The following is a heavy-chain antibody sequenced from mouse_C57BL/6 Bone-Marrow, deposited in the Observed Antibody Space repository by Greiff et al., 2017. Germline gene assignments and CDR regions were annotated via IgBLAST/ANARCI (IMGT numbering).Heavy chain of an antibody. Sequence: EVKLMESGEGLVKPGGSLKLSCAASGFTFSSYAMSWVRQTPEKRLEWVAYISSGGDYIYYADTVKGRFTISRDNARNTLYLQMSSLKSEDTAMYYCTRGRYDFYAMDYWGQGTSVTVSS. V-gene: IGHV5-9-1*02. CDR2: ISSGGDYI. D-gene: IGHD2-10*02. CDR1: GFTFSSYA. CDR3: TRGRYDFYAMDY. J-gene: IGHJ4*01.